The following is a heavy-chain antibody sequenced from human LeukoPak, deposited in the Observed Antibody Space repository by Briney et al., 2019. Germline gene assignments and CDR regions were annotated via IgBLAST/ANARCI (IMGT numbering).Heavy chain of an antibody. Sequence: SQTLSLTCAISGDSVSSNSAAWNWIRQSPSRGLEWLGRTYYRSKWYNDYAVSVKSRITINPDTSKNQFSLKLSSVTAADTAVYYCARVLLWFGESGYYYYYMDVWGKGTTVTVSS. CDR1: GDSVSSNSAA. CDR2: TYYRSKWYN. CDR3: ARVLLWFGESGYYYYYMDV. V-gene: IGHV6-1*01. J-gene: IGHJ6*03. D-gene: IGHD3-10*01.